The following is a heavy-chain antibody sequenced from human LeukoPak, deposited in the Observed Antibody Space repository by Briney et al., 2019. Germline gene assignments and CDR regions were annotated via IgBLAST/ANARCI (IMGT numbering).Heavy chain of an antibody. J-gene: IGHJ4*02. Sequence: SETLSLTCTVSGGSISSSSYYWGWIRQPPGKGLEWIGSIYYSGSTYYNPSLNSRVSISIDTSNNQFFVQLTSVTAADTAVYFCARARSGPARDYFDSWGQGILVTVSS. V-gene: IGHV4-39*07. CDR1: GGSISSSSYY. D-gene: IGHD6-6*01. CDR3: ARARSGPARDYFDS. CDR2: IYYSGST.